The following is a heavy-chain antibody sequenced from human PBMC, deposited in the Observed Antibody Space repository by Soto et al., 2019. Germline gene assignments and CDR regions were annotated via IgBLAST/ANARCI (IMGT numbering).Heavy chain of an antibody. J-gene: IGHJ4*02. V-gene: IGHV1-3*05. Sequence: QVQLVQSGAEEKKPGASVKVSCNASGYTFTGYALHWVRQAPGQRLQWMGWINDGNGNTKYSQKFQGRVTITRDTSASTAYMELSSLRSEDTAVYYCARAVAVPADFDYWGQGTLVTVSS. CDR2: INDGNGNT. CDR3: ARAVAVPADFDY. D-gene: IGHD6-19*01. CDR1: GYTFTGYA.